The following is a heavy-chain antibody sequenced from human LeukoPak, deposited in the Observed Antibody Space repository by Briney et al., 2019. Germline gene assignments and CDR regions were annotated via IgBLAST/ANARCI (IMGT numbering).Heavy chain of an antibody. J-gene: IGHJ4*02. CDR1: GGSISSFF. D-gene: IGHD6-19*01. V-gene: IGHV4-59*08. CDR3: ARSSRWYGNFDY. CDR2: ISDTGST. Sequence: SETLSLTCTVSGGSISSFFWNWIRQSPGKGLGWIAYISDTGSTNSHPSLKSRVTISIDTSRNQFSLKLTSVTAADTAIYYCARSSRWYGNFDYWGQGMSDTVSS.